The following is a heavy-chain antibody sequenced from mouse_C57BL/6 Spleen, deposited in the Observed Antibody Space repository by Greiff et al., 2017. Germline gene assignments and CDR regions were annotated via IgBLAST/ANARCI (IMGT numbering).Heavy chain of an antibody. CDR1: GFTFSSYG. Sequence: EVQLVESGGDLVKPGGSLKLSCAASGFTFSSYGMSWVRQTPDKRLEWVATISSGGSYTYYPDSVKGRFTISRDNAKNTLYLQMSSLKSEDTAMYYCARPAGAESIWYFDVWGTGTTVTVSS. CDR2: ISSGGSYT. D-gene: IGHD6-1*01. V-gene: IGHV5-6*01. CDR3: ARPAGAESIWYFDV. J-gene: IGHJ1*03.